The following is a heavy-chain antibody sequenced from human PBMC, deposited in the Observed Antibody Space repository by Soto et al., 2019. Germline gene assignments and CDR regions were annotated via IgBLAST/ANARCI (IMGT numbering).Heavy chain of an antibody. CDR1: TFTFSDYA. Sequence: QVHLVQSGGEVKKTGASVKVSCKASTFTFSDYAISWVRQAPGQGLEWMGWISAYNGNTFSAQRFQGRVTMTTDTSPSTAYMELRSLSSEATAVYYCARVNYDIWPGYYANFDYSGMDVWCQGTTVTVSS. J-gene: IGHJ6*02. D-gene: IGHD3-9*01. CDR2: ISAYNGNT. V-gene: IGHV1-18*01. CDR3: ARVNYDIWPGYYANFDYSGMDV.